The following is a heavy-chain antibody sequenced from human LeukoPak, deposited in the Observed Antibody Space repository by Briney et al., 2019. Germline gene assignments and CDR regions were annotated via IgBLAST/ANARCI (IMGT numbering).Heavy chain of an antibody. J-gene: IGHJ4*02. CDR1: GFTFSSYG. CDR2: ISYDGSNK. D-gene: IGHD3-10*01. CDR3: AKVGDY. V-gene: IGHV3-30*18. Sequence: GGSLRLSCAASGFTFSSYGMHWVRQAPGKGLEWVAVISYDGSNKYYADSVKGRFTIPRDNSKNTLYLQMNSLRAEDTAVYYCAKVGDYWGQGTLVTVSS.